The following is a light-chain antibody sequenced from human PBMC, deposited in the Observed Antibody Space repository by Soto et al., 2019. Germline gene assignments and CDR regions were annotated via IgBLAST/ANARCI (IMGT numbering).Light chain of an antibody. CDR2: AAS. CDR1: QNIATY. CDR3: QQRINWPRT. Sequence: DIQMTQSPSSLSASVGDRVTITCRASQNIATYLNWYQQKPGKAPKLLIYAASSLQSGVPARFSGSGSGTDFTLTITSLEPEDFAAYYCQQRINWPRTFGQGTKVDI. J-gene: IGKJ1*01. V-gene: IGKV1-39*01.